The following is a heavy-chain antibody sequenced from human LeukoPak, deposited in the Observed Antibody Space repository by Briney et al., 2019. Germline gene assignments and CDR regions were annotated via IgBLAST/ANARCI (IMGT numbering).Heavy chain of an antibody. CDR3: ARRVEMATIAGGYYYYMDV. CDR2: IYYSGST. Sequence: PSETLSLTCTVSGGSISSSSYYWGWIRQPPGKGLEWIGSIYYSGSTYYNPSLKSRVTVSVDTSKNQFSLKLSSVTAADTAVYYCARRVEMATIAGGYYYYMDVWGKGTTVTVSS. V-gene: IGHV4-39*07. CDR1: GGSISSSSYY. J-gene: IGHJ6*03. D-gene: IGHD5-24*01.